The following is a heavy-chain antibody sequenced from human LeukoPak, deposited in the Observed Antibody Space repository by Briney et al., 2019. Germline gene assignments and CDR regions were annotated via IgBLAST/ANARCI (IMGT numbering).Heavy chain of an antibody. Sequence: GASVKVSCKASGYSFTAFYIHWVRQAPGQGLEWMGWIHPRSGDTNYAYKFQGGVTLTTDTSTSTAYMELRSLRSDDTAVYYCALGYYDSSGYYHEFDYWGQGTLVTVSS. J-gene: IGHJ4*02. V-gene: IGHV1-2*02. D-gene: IGHD3-22*01. CDR3: ALGYYDSSGYYHEFDY. CDR2: IHPRSGDT. CDR1: GYSFTAFY.